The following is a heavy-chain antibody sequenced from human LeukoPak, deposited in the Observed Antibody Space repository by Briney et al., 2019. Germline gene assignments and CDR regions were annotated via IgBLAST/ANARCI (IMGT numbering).Heavy chain of an antibody. J-gene: IGHJ1*01. CDR1: GGSISSGGNY. Sequence: PSETLSLTCTVSGGSISSGGNYWSWIRQHPGKGLEWIGYIYYSGSTYYNPSLKSRHIISVDTSKNQPSLKLSAVTAADSVVYYWARGGIAAAKYFQHWGQGSQVSDCS. D-gene: IGHD6-13*01. CDR2: IYYSGST. CDR3: ARGGIAAAKYFQH. V-gene: IGHV4-31*02.